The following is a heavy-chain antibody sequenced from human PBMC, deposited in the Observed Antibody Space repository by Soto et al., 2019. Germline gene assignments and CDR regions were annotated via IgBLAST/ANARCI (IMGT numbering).Heavy chain of an antibody. V-gene: IGHV3-23*01. CDR3: AKGGFNRDYYYYMDV. CDR1: GFTFSSYA. Sequence: EVQLLESGGGLVQPGGSLRLSCAASGFTFSSYAMSWVCQAPGKGLEWVSAISGSGGSTYYADSVKGRFTISRDNSKNTLYLQMNSLRAEDTAVYYCAKGGFNRDYYYYMDVWGKGTTVTVSS. CDR2: ISGSGGST. J-gene: IGHJ6*03.